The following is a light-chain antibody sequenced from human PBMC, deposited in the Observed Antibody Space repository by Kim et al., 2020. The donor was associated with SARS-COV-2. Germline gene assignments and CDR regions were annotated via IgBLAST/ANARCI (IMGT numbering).Light chain of an antibody. J-gene: IGKJ5*01. V-gene: IGKV1-39*01. CDR1: QPITNY. CDR2: TAS. Sequence: ASVGDRVTITCRASQPITNYLNWYQQKPGKAPKLLIYTASTLQSGVPSRFSGRGSGTDFALTISSLQPEDFATYYCQQTYSNPVTFGQGTRLEI. CDR3: QQTYSNPVT.